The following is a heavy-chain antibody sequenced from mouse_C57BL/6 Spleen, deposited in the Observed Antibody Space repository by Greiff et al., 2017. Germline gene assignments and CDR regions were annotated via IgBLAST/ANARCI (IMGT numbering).Heavy chain of an antibody. V-gene: IGHV5-9-1*02. D-gene: IGHD2-3*01. Sequence: EVQLVESGEGLVKPGGSLKLSCAASGFTFSSYAMSWVRQTPEKRLEWVAYISSGGDYIYYAVTVKGRFTISRDNARNTLYLQMSSLKSEDTALYYCTRGDGYYDYFDYWGQGTTLTVSS. J-gene: IGHJ2*01. CDR2: ISSGGDYI. CDR1: GFTFSSYA. CDR3: TRGDGYYDYFDY.